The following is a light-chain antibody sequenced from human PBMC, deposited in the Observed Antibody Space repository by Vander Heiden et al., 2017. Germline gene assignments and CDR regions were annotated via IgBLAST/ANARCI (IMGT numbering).Light chain of an antibody. V-gene: IGKV1-39*01. CDR2: SAS. Sequence: DIQMTPSPSSLSASVGDRVTPACRASQYISSYLAWYQMTPEQAPKLLMYSASSLQGGVPSRFSGSGYGTNFTLTINSLQPEDFATYYCQQTYSSPLTFGQGTKVEV. CDR3: QQTYSSPLT. J-gene: IGKJ1*01. CDR1: QYISSY.